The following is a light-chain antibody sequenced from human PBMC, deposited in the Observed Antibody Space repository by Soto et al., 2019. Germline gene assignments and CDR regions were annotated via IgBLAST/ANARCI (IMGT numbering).Light chain of an antibody. CDR2: DVS. V-gene: IGLV2-14*01. CDR1: SSDVGGYNY. Sequence: QSVLTQPASVSGSPGQSITISCTGTSSDVGGYNYVSWYQQHPGKAPKLMIDDVSNRPSGVSNRFSGSKSGNTASLTISGLQAEDEADYCCSSYTSSSTLYVFGTGTKLTVL. CDR3: SSYTSSSTLYV. J-gene: IGLJ1*01.